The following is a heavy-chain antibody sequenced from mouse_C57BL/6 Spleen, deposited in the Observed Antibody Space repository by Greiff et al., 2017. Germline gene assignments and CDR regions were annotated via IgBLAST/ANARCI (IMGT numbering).Heavy chain of an antibody. CDR2: ISDGGSYT. J-gene: IGHJ2*01. Sequence: DVMLVESGGGLVKPGGSLKLSCAASGFTFSSYAMSWVRQTPEKRLEWVATISDGGSYTYYPDNVKGRFTISRDIAKNNLYLQMSHLKSEDTAMYYCARDSGTRRGFDYWGQGTTLTVSA. CDR3: ARDSGTRRGFDY. V-gene: IGHV5-4*01. CDR1: GFTFSSYA. D-gene: IGHD4-1*01.